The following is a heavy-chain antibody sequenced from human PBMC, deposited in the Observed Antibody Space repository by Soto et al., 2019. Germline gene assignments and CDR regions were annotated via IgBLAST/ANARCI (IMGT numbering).Heavy chain of an antibody. Sequence: SETLSLTCAVYGGSFSGYYWSWIRQPPGKGLEWIGEINHSGSTNYNPSLKSRVTISVDTSKNQFSLKLSSVTAADTAVYYCARRGRGVVVPAASYWFDPWGQGTLVTVSS. J-gene: IGHJ5*02. CDR3: ARRGRGVVVPAASYWFDP. V-gene: IGHV4-34*01. D-gene: IGHD2-2*01. CDR2: INHSGST. CDR1: GGSFSGYY.